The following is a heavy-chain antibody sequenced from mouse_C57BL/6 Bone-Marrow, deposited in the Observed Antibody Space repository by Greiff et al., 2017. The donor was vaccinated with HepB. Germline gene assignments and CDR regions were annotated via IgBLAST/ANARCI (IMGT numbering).Heavy chain of an antibody. CDR3: TRAASTVPLYFDY. V-gene: IGHV5-9-1*02. J-gene: IGHJ2*01. Sequence: EVKLMESGEGLVKPGGSLKLSCAASGFTFSSYAMSWVRQTPEKRLEWVAYISSGGDYIYYADTVKGRFTISRDNARNTLYLQMSSLKSEDTAMYYCTRAASTVPLYFDYWGQGTTLTVSS. D-gene: IGHD1-1*01. CDR1: GFTFSSYA. CDR2: ISSGGDYI.